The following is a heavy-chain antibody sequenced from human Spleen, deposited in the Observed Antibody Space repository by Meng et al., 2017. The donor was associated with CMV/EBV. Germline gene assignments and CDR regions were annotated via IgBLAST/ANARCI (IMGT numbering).Heavy chain of an antibody. Sequence: SCKASGYTFTRCDIHWVRQMPGQGLEWMGIIYPGDSNTKYSPSFQGQVTISVDKSIDTAYLQWSSLKASDTAVYYCARSQSSSYKLDYWGQGTLVTVSS. J-gene: IGHJ4*02. CDR2: IYPGDSNT. CDR1: GYTFTRCD. CDR3: ARSQSSSYKLDY. V-gene: IGHV5-51*01. D-gene: IGHD1-14*01.